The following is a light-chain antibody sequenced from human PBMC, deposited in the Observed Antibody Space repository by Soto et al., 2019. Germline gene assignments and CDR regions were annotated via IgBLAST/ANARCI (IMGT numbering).Light chain of an antibody. V-gene: IGLV1-40*01. CDR1: SSNIGAGYD. CDR3: QSYDSSLSGSYV. J-gene: IGLJ1*01. Sequence: VLMQPASVSVAPGQRVTISRAGSSSNIGAGYDVHWYQQLPRTAPKLLIYGNSNRPSGAPDGSSGSQSGTSGSLRILRLQSDDEADYYCQSYDSSLSGSYVFGTGTKVPVL. CDR2: GNS.